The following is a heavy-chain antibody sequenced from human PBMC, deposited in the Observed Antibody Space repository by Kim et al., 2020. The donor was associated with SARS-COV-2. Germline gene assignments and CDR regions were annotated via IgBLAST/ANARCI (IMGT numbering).Heavy chain of an antibody. J-gene: IGHJ6*02. CDR1: GFTFSSYS. V-gene: IGHV3-21*01. CDR2: ISSSSSYI. CDR3: ALSGWYDYYYYYGMDV. D-gene: IGHD6-19*01. Sequence: GGSLRLSCAASGFTFSSYSMNWVRQAPGKGLEWVSSISSSSSYIYYADSVKGRFTISRDNAKNSLYLQMNSLRAEDTAVYYCALSGWYDYYYYYGMDVWGQGTTVTVSS.